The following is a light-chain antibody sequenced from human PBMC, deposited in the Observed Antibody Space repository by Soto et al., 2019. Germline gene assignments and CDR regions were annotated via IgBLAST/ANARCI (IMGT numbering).Light chain of an antibody. CDR2: EVT. CDR1: SSDVGGYDY. Sequence: QSVLSQPPSASGSPGQSVTISCTGTSSDVGGYDYVSWYQQHPGKAPKLMIYEVTKRPSGVPDRFSGSKSGYTASLTVSGLQAEDEADYYCSSYGGRNNYVFGTGTKV. V-gene: IGLV2-8*01. J-gene: IGLJ1*01. CDR3: SSYGGRNNYV.